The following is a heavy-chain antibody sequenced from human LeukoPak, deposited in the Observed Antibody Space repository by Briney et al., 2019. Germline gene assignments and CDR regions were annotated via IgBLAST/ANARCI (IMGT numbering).Heavy chain of an antibody. Sequence: SETLSLTCAVYGESFSGFHWSWIRQPPGKGLEWIGEISHSGSTNYNPSLKSRVTISVDTSKNQFSLKLSSVTAADTAVYYCARRGSGWSYWGQGTLVTVSS. J-gene: IGHJ4*02. D-gene: IGHD6-19*01. CDR3: ARRGSGWSY. V-gene: IGHV4-34*01. CDR2: ISHSGST. CDR1: GESFSGFH.